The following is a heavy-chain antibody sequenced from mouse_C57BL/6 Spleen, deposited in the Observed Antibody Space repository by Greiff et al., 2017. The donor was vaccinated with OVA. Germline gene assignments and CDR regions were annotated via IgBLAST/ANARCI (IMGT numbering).Heavy chain of an antibody. CDR3: ARDGAYYSNYD. D-gene: IGHD2-5*01. V-gene: IGHV1-76*01. CDR1: GYTFTDYY. Sequence: VQRVESGAELVRPGASVKLSCKASGYTFTDYYINWVKQRPGQGLEWIARIYPGSGNTYYNEKFKGKATLTAEKSSSTAYMQLSSLTSEDSAVYFCARDGAYYSNYDWGQGTTLTVSS. J-gene: IGHJ2*01. CDR2: IYPGSGNT.